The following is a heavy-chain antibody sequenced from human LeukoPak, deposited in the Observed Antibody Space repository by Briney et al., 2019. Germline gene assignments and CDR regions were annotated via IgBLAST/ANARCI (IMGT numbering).Heavy chain of an antibody. J-gene: IGHJ6*02. V-gene: IGHV1-18*01. CDR2: ISAYNGNT. CDR1: GYTFTSYG. CDR3: ARDNWNDEVGYYGMDV. Sequence: ASVKVSCKASGYTFTSYGISWVRQAPGQGLEWMGWISAYNGNTNYAQKLQGRVTMTTDTSTSTAYMELRSLRSDDTAVYYCARDNWNDEVGYYGMDVWGQGTTVTVSS. D-gene: IGHD1-1*01.